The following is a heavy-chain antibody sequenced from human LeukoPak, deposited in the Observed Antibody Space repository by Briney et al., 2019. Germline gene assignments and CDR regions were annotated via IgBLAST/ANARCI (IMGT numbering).Heavy chain of an antibody. CDR3: ARQFELRYFDWFPRKRGHNWFDP. J-gene: IGHJ5*02. Sequence: KPSETLSLTCAVYGGSFSGYYWSWIRQPPGKGLEWIGEINHSGSTNYNPSLKSRVTISVDTSKNQFSLKLSSVTAADTAVYYCARQFELRYFDWFPRKRGHNWFDPWGQGTLVTVSS. V-gene: IGHV4-34*01. CDR2: INHSGST. CDR1: GGSFSGYY. D-gene: IGHD3-9*01.